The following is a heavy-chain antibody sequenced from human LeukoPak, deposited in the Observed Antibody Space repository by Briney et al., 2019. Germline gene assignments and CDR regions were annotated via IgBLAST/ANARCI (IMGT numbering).Heavy chain of an antibody. D-gene: IGHD6-13*01. J-gene: IGHJ5*02. CDR3: ARDVLAATNWFDP. Sequence: PSETLSLTCTVSGGSISSYYWSWIRQPPGKGLEWIGYIYYSGSTNYNPSLKSRVTISVDTSKNQFSLKLSSVTAADTAVYYCARDVLAATNWFDPWGQGTLVTVSS. CDR1: GGSISSYY. V-gene: IGHV4-59*01. CDR2: IYYSGST.